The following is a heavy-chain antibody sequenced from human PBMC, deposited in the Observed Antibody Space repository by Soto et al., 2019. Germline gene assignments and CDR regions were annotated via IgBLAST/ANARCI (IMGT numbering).Heavy chain of an antibody. Sequence: QVQLQESGPGLVRPSQTLSLTCTVSGGSISSGGYYWSWIRQHPGKGLEWIGYIYYSGSTYYNPSLKSRVTISVDTSKNQFSLKLSSVTAADTAVYYCARGGRRSPVMDVWGQGTTVTVSS. CDR1: GGSISSGGYY. CDR3: ARGGRRSPVMDV. J-gene: IGHJ6*02. CDR2: IYYSGST. V-gene: IGHV4-31*03.